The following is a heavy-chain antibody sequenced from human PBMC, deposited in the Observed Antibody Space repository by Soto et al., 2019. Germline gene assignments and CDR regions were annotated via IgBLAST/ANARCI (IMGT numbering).Heavy chain of an antibody. V-gene: IGHV1-69*01. Sequence: QVQLVQSGAEVKKPGSSVKVSCKASGGTFSSYAISWVRQAPGQGLEWMGGIIPIFGTANYAQKFQGRVTITADECTSRAYMELSGLRSEDTAVYYCARDRQWSSSGWQYLDYWGQGTLVTFSS. CDR2: IIPIFGTA. CDR3: ARDRQWSSSGWQYLDY. CDR1: GGTFSSYA. D-gene: IGHD6-19*01. J-gene: IGHJ4*02.